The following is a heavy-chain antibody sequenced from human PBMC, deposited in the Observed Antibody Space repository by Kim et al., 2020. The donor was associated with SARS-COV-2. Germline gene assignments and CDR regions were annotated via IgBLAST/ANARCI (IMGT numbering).Heavy chain of an antibody. Sequence: GGSLRLSCAASGFTFSKSAMPWVRQAPGKGLEWVAVISDDGTKTYYVDSVKGRFTISRDNSQNTLFLQMDSLRAEDTAVYFCAKSFLNWNKENVAFDIWGQGRMVTVSS. V-gene: IGHV3-30*18. CDR2: ISDDGTKT. CDR1: GFTFSKSA. CDR3: AKSFLNWNKENVAFDI. J-gene: IGHJ3*02. D-gene: IGHD1-1*01.